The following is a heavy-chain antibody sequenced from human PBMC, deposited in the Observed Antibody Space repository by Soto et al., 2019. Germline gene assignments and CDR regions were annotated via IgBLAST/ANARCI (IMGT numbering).Heavy chain of an antibody. J-gene: IGHJ4*02. CDR3: FGNLFWRGY. D-gene: IGHD3-16*01. CDR1: GFTFSSYG. Sequence: QVQLVESGGGVVQPGRSLRLSCAASGFTFSSYGMHWVRQAPGKGLEWISLISHDGSNRYYADSVKGRFTISRDNSNTTLFLQLTSLRHEDTAMYYCFGNLFWRGYWGQGALVTVSS. V-gene: IGHV3-30*03. CDR2: ISHDGSNR.